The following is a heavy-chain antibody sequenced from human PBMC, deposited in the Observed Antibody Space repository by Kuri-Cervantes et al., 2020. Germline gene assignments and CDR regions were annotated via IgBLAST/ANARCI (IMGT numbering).Heavy chain of an antibody. Sequence: GGSLRLSCAASGFAFSYYAIHWVRQAPGKGLEWVALISYDGSNKYYADSVRGRFTISRDNSKNTLYLQMNSLRVEDTAVYYCARDYPMVRGVIIAFDIWGQGTVVTVSS. V-gene: IGHV3-30-3*01. J-gene: IGHJ3*02. CDR1: GFAFSYYA. D-gene: IGHD3-10*01. CDR2: ISYDGSNK. CDR3: ARDYPMVRGVIIAFDI.